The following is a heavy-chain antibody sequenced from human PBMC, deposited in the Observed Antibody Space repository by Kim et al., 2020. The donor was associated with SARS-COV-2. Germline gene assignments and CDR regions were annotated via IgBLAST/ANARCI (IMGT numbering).Heavy chain of an antibody. V-gene: IGHV1-3*01. CDR1: GYTFTSYA. D-gene: IGHD3-9*01. Sequence: ASVKVSCKASGYTFTSYAMHWVRQAPGQRLEWMGWINAGNGNTKYSQKFQGRVTITRDTSASTAYMELSSLRSEDTAVYYCARESQLRYFDWLLYRWFDPWGQGTLVTVSS. CDR3: ARESQLRYFDWLLYRWFDP. CDR2: INAGNGNT. J-gene: IGHJ5*02.